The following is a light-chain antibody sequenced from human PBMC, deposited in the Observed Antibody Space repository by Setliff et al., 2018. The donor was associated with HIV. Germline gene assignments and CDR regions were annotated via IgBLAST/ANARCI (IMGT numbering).Light chain of an antibody. Sequence: QSALAQPASVSGSPGQSITISCTGTISEIGNYNPVSWYQQHPGKAPKLMIYEVTERPSGVSDRFSGSKSGNSASLTISGLQAEDEADYYCCSYVGSSTFPKWMFGGVTK. CDR1: ISEIGNYNP. J-gene: IGLJ3*02. CDR2: EVT. CDR3: CSYVGSSTFPKWM. V-gene: IGLV2-23*02.